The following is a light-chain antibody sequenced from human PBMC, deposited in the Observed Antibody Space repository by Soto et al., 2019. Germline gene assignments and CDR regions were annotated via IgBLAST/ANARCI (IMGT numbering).Light chain of an antibody. CDR1: SSDVGSYDS. J-gene: IGLJ1*01. CDR2: DVD. V-gene: IGLV2-8*01. Sequence: CAGTSSDVGSYDSVSWYQHHPGKVPKLIIFDVDKWPSGVPDRFSGFKSGNTASLTVSGLRAEDEADYYCSSYAGSNTFVFGTGTKVTVL. CDR3: SSYAGSNTFV.